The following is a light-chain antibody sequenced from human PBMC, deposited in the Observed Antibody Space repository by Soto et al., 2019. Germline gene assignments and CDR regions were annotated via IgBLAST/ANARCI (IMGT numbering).Light chain of an antibody. CDR2: DVN. Sequence: QSALTQPASVSGSPGQSITLSSPGTSVEIGGYDYVSWYQRHPGKAPKLIIYDVNNGPSGVSNRFSGSKSGNTASLTISGLQAEDEADYYCTSYASGSSHVVFGGGTKLTVL. CDR3: TSYASGSSHVV. J-gene: IGLJ2*01. V-gene: IGLV2-14*01. CDR1: SVEIGGYDY.